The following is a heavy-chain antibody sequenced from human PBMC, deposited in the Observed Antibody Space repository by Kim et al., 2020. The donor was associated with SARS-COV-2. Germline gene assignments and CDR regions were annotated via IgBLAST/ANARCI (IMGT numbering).Heavy chain of an antibody. J-gene: IGHJ4*02. V-gene: IGHV3-11*01. Sequence: GGSLRLSCAASGLSFSDSYMNWVRQAPGKGLEWLSFISTRGESIFYADSVEGRFTISRDNAKNSLYLQMNYLRDEDTAVYYCARSGNGYNAFGFWGQGVLVTVSS. CDR2: ISTRGESI. CDR1: GLSFSDSY. CDR3: ARSGNGYNAFGF. D-gene: IGHD5-12*01.